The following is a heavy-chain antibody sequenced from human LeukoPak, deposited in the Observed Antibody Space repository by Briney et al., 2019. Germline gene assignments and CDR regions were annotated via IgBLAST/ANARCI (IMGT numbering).Heavy chain of an antibody. D-gene: IGHD2-15*01. V-gene: IGHV3-73*01. J-gene: IGHJ3*02. Sequence: GGSLKLSCAASGFTFSGSAMHWVRQASGKGLEWVGRIRSKANSYATAYAASVNGRFTISRDDSKNTAYLQMNSLKTEDTAVYYCTRGYCSGGSCYSYNWNDWDAFDIWGQGTMVTVSS. CDR2: IRSKANSYAT. CDR1: GFTFSGSA. CDR3: TRGYCSGGSCYSYNWNDWDAFDI.